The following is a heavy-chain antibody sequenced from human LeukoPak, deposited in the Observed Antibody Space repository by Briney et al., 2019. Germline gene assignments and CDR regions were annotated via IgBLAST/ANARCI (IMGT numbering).Heavy chain of an antibody. D-gene: IGHD2-2*01. CDR1: GYTFTSYG. V-gene: IGHV1-18*01. CDR2: ISAYNGNT. J-gene: IGHJ5*02. CDR3: ARRGSSVVPAAIVGNWFDP. Sequence: ASVKVSCKASGYTFTSYGISWVRQAPGQGLEWMGWISAYNGNTNYAQKLQGRVTMTTDTSTSTAYMELSSLRSEDTAVYYCARRGSSVVPAAIVGNWFDPWGQGTLVTVSS.